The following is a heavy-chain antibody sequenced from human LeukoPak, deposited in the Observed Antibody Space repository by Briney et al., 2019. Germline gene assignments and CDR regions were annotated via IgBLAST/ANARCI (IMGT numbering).Heavy chain of an antibody. Sequence: GGSLRLSCAASGFTVSSNLMTWVRQSPGRGLEWLSSSYSAGATYYADSVKGRFTISRDNAENSLYLQMNSLRAEDTAVYYCARAMRRAAMGAFDIWGQGTMVTVSS. V-gene: IGHV3-53*01. CDR2: SYSAGAT. CDR3: ARAMRRAAMGAFDI. D-gene: IGHD2-2*01. CDR1: GFTVSSNL. J-gene: IGHJ3*02.